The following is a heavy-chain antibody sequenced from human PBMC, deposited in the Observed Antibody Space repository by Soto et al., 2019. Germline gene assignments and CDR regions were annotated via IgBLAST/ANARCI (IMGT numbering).Heavy chain of an antibody. J-gene: IGHJ4*02. V-gene: IGHV3-23*01. D-gene: IGHD5-18*01. CDR3: AKNPGQLWSYFDY. Sequence: GGSLRLSCAASGFTFSSYAMSWVRQAPGKGLEWVSAISRSGGSTYYADSVKGRFTISRDNSKNTLYLQMNSLRAEDTAVYYCAKNPGQLWSYFDYWGQGTLVTVSS. CDR2: ISRSGGST. CDR1: GFTFSSYA.